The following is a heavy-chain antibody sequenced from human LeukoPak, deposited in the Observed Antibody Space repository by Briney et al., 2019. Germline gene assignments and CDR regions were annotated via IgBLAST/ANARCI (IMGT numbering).Heavy chain of an antibody. V-gene: IGHV1-46*01. D-gene: IGHD5-18*01. Sequence: GASVKVSCKASGYTFTDYYMYWVLQAAGQGPECMGVIHPSGGGTTYAQKFQGRVTLTKDTATSTVYIELSSLRSDDTAVYYCARMAMDPAMVTNFFDLWGQGTLLIVS. CDR1: GYTFTDYY. CDR3: ARMAMDPAMVTNFFDL. J-gene: IGHJ4*02. CDR2: IHPSGGGT.